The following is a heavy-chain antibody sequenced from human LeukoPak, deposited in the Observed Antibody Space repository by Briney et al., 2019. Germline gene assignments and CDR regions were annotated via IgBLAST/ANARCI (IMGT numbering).Heavy chain of an antibody. CDR3: ARSYYYDYRQIDY. CDR2: IYYSGST. CDR1: GDSISTSSYY. D-gene: IGHD3-22*01. J-gene: IGHJ4*02. Sequence: SETLSLTCTVSGDSISTSSYYWGWIRQPPGKGLEWLGSIYYSGSTYYNPSLKSRVTISVDTSKNQFSLNLYSVTAADTAVFYCARSYYYDYRQIDYWGQGTLATVSS. V-gene: IGHV4-39*01.